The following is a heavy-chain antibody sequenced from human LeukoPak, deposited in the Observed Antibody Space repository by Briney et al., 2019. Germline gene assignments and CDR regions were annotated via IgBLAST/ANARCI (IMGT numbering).Heavy chain of an antibody. D-gene: IGHD6-25*01. Sequence: GESLKISCQASGNSFTGYWISWVRQMPGKGLEWMGRIDPSDSYTNYSPSFQGHVTISADKSITTAYLQWSSLKASDTAMYYCARSGVAAVRGALGVDVWGKGTTVTVSS. CDR2: IDPSDSYT. CDR1: GNSFTGYW. V-gene: IGHV5-10-1*01. J-gene: IGHJ6*04. CDR3: ARSGVAAVRGALGVDV.